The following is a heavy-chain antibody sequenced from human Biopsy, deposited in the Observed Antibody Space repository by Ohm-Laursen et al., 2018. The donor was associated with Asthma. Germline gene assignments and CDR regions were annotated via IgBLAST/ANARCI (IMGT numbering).Heavy chain of an antibody. Sequence: SVKVSCKASGGMFGNYAISWVRQAPGLGLEWMGGISPIFGSSNYAQRFQGRVTITADIFTRTVYMELSGLRFDDTAVYYCARGYSGTDRIVYYYSGMEVWGQGTTVTVSS. V-gene: IGHV1-69*06. CDR2: ISPIFGSS. J-gene: IGHJ6*02. D-gene: IGHD5-12*01. CDR3: ARGYSGTDRIVYYYSGMEV. CDR1: GGMFGNYA.